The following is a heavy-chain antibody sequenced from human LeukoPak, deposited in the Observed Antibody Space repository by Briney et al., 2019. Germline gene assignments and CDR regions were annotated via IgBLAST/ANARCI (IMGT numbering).Heavy chain of an antibody. J-gene: IGHJ4*02. CDR1: GFTFSSYG. CDR3: ARGGAARPDY. V-gene: IGHV3-23*01. CDR2: ISGSGGST. Sequence: GGTLRLSCAASGFTFSSYGMSWVRQAPGKGLEWVSAISGSGGSTYYADSVKGRFTISRDNSKNTLYLQMKSLRAEDTAVYYCARGGAARPDYWGQGTLVTVSS. D-gene: IGHD6-6*01.